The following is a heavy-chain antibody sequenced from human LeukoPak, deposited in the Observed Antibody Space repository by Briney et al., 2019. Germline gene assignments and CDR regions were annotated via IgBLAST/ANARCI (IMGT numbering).Heavy chain of an antibody. Sequence: PSETLSLTCAVSGGSISSSNWWSWVRQPPGKGLEWIGEIYHSGSTNYNPSLKSRVTISVDKSKNQFSLKLSSVTAADTAVYYCARHLFDYYGSGSYSYWGQGTLVTVSS. V-gene: IGHV4-4*02. CDR3: ARHLFDYYGSGSYSY. D-gene: IGHD3-10*01. J-gene: IGHJ4*02. CDR1: GGSISSSNW. CDR2: IYHSGST.